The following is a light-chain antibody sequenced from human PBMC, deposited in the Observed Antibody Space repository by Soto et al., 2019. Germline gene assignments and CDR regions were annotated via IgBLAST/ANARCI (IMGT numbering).Light chain of an antibody. J-gene: IGKJ3*01. CDR2: AAS. V-gene: IGKV1-39*01. Sequence: DIQMTQSPSSLSASVGDRVSITCRASQSIRSHLNWYQHKPGKAPKVLIYAASSLQGGVPSRFSGSGSGTDVTLTIKSLQPEDFATYYCQQSFSSPVTFGPGTKVDVK. CDR3: QQSFSSPVT. CDR1: QSIRSH.